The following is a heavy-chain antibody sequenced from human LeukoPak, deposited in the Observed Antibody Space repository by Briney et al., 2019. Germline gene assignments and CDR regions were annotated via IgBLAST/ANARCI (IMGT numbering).Heavy chain of an antibody. CDR2: IIPIFGTA. D-gene: IGHD5-18*01. CDR1: GGTFSSYG. V-gene: IGHV1-69*01. CDR3: ATSNYVDTALIAYYYYYMDV. J-gene: IGHJ6*02. Sequence: SVKVSCKASGGTFSSYGISWVRQAPGQGIVWMGGIIPIFGTANYAQKFQGRVTITADESTSTAYMELSSPRSEDTAVYYCATSNYVDTALIAYYYYYMDVWGQGTTVTVSS.